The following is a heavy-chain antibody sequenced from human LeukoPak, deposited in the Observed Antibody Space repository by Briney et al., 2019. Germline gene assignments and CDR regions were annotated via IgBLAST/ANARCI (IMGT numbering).Heavy chain of an antibody. CDR3: ARDYGAHYFDY. D-gene: IGHD4-17*01. CDR2: IYYSGST. J-gene: IGHJ4*02. Sequence: SETLSLTCTVSGGSISSSSYYWGWIRQPPGKGLEWIGSIYYSGSTYYNPSLKSRVTISVDTSKNQFSLKLSSATAADTAVYYCARDYGAHYFDYWGQGTLVTVSS. CDR1: GGSISSSSYY. V-gene: IGHV4-39*07.